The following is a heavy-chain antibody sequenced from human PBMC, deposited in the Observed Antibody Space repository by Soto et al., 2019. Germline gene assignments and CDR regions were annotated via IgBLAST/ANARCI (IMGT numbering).Heavy chain of an antibody. CDR1: GFTFSSYG. CDR2: IWYDGSNK. CDR3: ARAQYTGSYFDACDI. V-gene: IGHV3-33*03. J-gene: IGHJ3*02. D-gene: IGHD1-26*01. Sequence: PLGGSLRLSCAASGFTFSSYGMHWVRQAPGKGLDWVAVIWYDGSNKYYGDPVKGRFTISRDNSKNTLYLQMNSLRVEDTAVYYCARAQYTGSYFDACDIWGQGTMVTVSS.